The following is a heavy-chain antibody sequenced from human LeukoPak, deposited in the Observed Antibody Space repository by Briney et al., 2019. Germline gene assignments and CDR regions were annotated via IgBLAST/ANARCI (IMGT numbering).Heavy chain of an antibody. Sequence: PSQTLSLTCAISGDSVSSNSAAWSWIRLPPSRCLGWLGWTYYRSKCYNDYAVSVRSRITINPDTSKTLFSLQLNSVTPEDTAEYYCATTVETGDAFDIWGPGTRVTVSS. V-gene: IGHV6-1*01. CDR3: ATTVETGDAFDI. D-gene: IGHD1-1*01. CDR2: TYYRSKCYN. J-gene: IGHJ3*02. CDR1: GDSVSSNSAA.